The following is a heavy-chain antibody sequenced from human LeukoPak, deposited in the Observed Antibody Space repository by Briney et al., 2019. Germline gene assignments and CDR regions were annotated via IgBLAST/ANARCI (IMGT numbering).Heavy chain of an antibody. CDR3: ARRYCSSTSCYACDY. V-gene: IGHV3-7*01. J-gene: IGHJ4*02. CDR2: IKQDGSEK. CDR1: GFTSSSYW. D-gene: IGHD2-2*01. Sequence: PGGSLRLSCAASGFTSSSYWMSWVRQAPGKGLEWVANIKQDGSEKYYVDSVKGRFTISRDNAKNSLYLQMNSLRAEDTAVYYCARRYCSSTSCYACDYWGQGTLVTVSS.